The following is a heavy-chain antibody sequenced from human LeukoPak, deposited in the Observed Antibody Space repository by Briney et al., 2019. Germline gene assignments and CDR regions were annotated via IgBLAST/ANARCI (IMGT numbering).Heavy chain of an antibody. CDR2: MNPNSGNT. D-gene: IGHD6-19*01. V-gene: IGHV1-8*02. CDR3: ARWLRGIAVAGGFDY. Sequence: ASVKVSCKASGGTFSGYYMHWVRQAPGQGLEWMGWMNPNSGNTGYAQKFQGRVTMTRNTSISTAYMELSSLRSEDTAVYYCARWLRGIAVAGGFDYWGQGTLVTVSS. J-gene: IGHJ4*02. CDR1: GGTFSGYY.